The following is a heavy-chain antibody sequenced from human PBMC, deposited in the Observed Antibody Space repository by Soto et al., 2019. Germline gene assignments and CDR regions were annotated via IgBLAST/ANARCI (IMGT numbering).Heavy chain of an antibody. V-gene: IGHV3-7*04. J-gene: IGHJ4*02. CDR2: IKEDGSEK. CDR3: GRATGAGKEDY. Sequence: EVQLVESGGGLVQPGGSLRLSCAASGFTFSSYWMSWVRQAPGRGLEWVGNIKEDGSEKYYVDSVNGRFTVYSDKAQSPVDLQMNCLRAEDTAVYYCGRATGAGKEDYWGQGTLFTVSS. CDR1: GFTFSSYW. D-gene: IGHD4-17*01.